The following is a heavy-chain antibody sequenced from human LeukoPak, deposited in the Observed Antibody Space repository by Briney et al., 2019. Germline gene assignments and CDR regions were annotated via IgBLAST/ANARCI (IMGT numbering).Heavy chain of an antibody. CDR3: VRDGQGSTPLDY. J-gene: IGHJ4*02. CDR2: ISTDGSRP. CDR1: GFTFSSHW. Sequence: GGSLRLSCAASGFTFSSHWMHWVRQAPGKGQVWVSGISTDGSRPRYADSVNGRFTISRDNAKNTLYLQMNSLRAEDTAVYFCVRDGQGSTPLDYWGQGTLVTVSS. V-gene: IGHV3-74*01. D-gene: IGHD2-15*01.